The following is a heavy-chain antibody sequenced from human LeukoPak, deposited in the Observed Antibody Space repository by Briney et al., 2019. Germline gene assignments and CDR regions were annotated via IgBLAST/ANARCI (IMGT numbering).Heavy chain of an antibody. CDR2: IFTRGT. V-gene: IGHV4-4*09. J-gene: IGHJ5*02. CDR1: GDSISSSY. CDR3: ARLMEYNWNFIWFDP. Sequence: SETLSLTCTVSGDSISSSYWSWVRQPPGKGLEWIGYIFTRGTNYNPSLKRRVNMSLDTSKNQFSLNLSSVTAADTAVYYCARLMEYNWNFIWFDPWGQGTLVTVSS. D-gene: IGHD1-7*01.